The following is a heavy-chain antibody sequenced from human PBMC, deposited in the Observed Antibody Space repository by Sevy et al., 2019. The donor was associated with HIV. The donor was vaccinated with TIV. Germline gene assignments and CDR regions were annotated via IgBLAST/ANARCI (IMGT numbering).Heavy chain of an antibody. Sequence: GGSLRLSCAASGFTFSSYSMNWVRQAPGKGLEWVSYISSSSSTIYYAAPVKGRFTISRDNAKNSLYLQMNSRRDEDTAVYYCARDHSLLWFGELLSEGGYFDYWGQGTLVTVSS. V-gene: IGHV3-48*02. CDR2: ISSSSSTI. D-gene: IGHD3-10*01. CDR1: GFTFSSYS. CDR3: ARDHSLLWFGELLSEGGYFDY. J-gene: IGHJ4*02.